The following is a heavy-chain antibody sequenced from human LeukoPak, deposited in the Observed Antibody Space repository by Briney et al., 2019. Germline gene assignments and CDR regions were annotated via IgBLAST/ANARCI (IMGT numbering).Heavy chain of an antibody. V-gene: IGHV1-46*01. D-gene: IGHD3-22*01. CDR3: ARVDITMMGPTNYYFDY. CDR1: GYTFTSYY. Sequence: ASVKVSCKASGYTFTSYYMHWVRQAPGQGLEWMGIINPSGGSTSYAQKFQGRVTMTRDTSTSTVYMELSSLRSEDTAVYYCARVDITMMGPTNYYFDYWGQGTLVTVSS. CDR2: INPSGGST. J-gene: IGHJ4*02.